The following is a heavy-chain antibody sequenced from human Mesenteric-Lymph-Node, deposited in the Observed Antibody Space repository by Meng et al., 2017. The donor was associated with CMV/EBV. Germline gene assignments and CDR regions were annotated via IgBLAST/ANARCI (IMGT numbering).Heavy chain of an antibody. J-gene: IGHJ6*02. V-gene: IGHV3-66*02. CDR2: TYRGGTT. D-gene: IGHD2-8*02. Sequence: GESLKISCAGSGFTVSNNDINWVRQAPEKGLEWVSVTYRGGTTHYADSVKGRVTISRDFSKNTLYLQMNSLRVDDTAVYYCARDPECTDPSCYPSWYYGMDVWGQGTTVTVSS. CDR1: GFTVSNND. CDR3: ARDPECTDPSCYPSWYYGMDV.